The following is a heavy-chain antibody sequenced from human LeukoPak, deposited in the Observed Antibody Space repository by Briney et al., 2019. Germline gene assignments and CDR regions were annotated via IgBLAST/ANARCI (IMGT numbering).Heavy chain of an antibody. CDR2: IIPILGIA. CDR1: GGTFSSYA. J-gene: IGHJ3*02. D-gene: IGHD3-10*01. V-gene: IGHV1-69*04. CDR3: ADHYGSGSHDAFDI. Sequence: ASVKVSCKASGGTFSSYAISWVRQAPGQGLEWMGRIIPILGIANYAQKFQGRVTITADKSTSTAYMELSSLRSEDTAVYYCADHYGSGSHDAFDIWGQGTRSPSL.